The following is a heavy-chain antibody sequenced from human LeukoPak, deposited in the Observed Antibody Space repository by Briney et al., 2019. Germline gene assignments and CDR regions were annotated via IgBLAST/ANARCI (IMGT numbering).Heavy chain of an antibody. Sequence: HSGGSLRLSCAASGFTFSSYGMHWVRQAPGKGLEWVAVISYDGSNKYYADSVKGRFTISRDNSKNTLYLQMNSLRAEDTAVYYCAKEGRVSSSWYAWFDPWGQGTLVTVSS. V-gene: IGHV3-30*18. CDR1: GFTFSSYG. D-gene: IGHD6-13*01. CDR3: AKEGRVSSSWYAWFDP. CDR2: ISYDGSNK. J-gene: IGHJ5*02.